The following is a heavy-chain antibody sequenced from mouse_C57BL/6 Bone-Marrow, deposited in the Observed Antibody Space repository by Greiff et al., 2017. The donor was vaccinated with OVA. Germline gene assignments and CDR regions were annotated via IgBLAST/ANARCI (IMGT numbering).Heavy chain of an antibody. CDR1: GYAFSSSW. CDR2: IYPGDGDT. Sequence: QVQLQQSGPELVKPGASVKISCKASGYAFSSSWMNWVKQRPGKGLEWIGRIYPGDGDTNYNGKFKGKATLTADKSSSTAYMQLSSLTSEDSAVYVCARDYSNYVNWYFDVWGTGTTVTVSS. CDR3: ARDYSNYVNWYFDV. D-gene: IGHD2-5*01. V-gene: IGHV1-82*01. J-gene: IGHJ1*03.